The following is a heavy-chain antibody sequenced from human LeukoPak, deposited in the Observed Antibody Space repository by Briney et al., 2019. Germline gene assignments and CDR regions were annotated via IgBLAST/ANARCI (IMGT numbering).Heavy chain of an antibody. J-gene: IGHJ4*02. Sequence: GGSMRLSSAAYTFTFSSYGMHWVRQAPGKGLEWVAVRWYDGSNKYYADYVKGRFTISRDNSKNTLYLQMNSLRAEDTAVYYCARGAVAGDYWGQGTLVTVSS. CDR1: TFTFSSYG. CDR3: ARGAVAGDY. V-gene: IGHV3-33*01. D-gene: IGHD6-19*01. CDR2: RWYDGSNK.